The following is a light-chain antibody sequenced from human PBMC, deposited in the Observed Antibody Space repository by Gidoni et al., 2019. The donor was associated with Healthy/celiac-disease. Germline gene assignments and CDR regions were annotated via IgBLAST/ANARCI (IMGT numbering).Light chain of an antibody. V-gene: IGKV3-11*01. J-gene: IGKJ5*01. Sequence: EIVLTQSPATLSLSPGERATLSCRASQSVSSYLAWYQQKPGQDPRLLIYDASNRATGIPARFSCSWSGTDFTLTISSLEPEDFAVYYCQQRSNWLRITFGQGTRLEIK. CDR3: QQRSNWLRIT. CDR1: QSVSSY. CDR2: DAS.